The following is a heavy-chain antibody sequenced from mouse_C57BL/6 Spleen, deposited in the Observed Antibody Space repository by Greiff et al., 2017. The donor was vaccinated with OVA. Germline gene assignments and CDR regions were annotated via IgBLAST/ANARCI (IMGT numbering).Heavy chain of an antibody. CDR2: IDPSDSYT. D-gene: IGHD3-1*01. V-gene: IGHV1-50*01. J-gene: IGHJ2*01. CDR1: GYTFTSYW. CDR3: ARLGGGY. Sequence: QVQLQQPGAELVKPGASVKLSCKASGYTFTSYWMHWVKQRPGQGLEWIGEIDPSDSYTNYNQKFKGKATLTVDKSSSTAYMQLSSLTSEDSTVYCCARLGGGYWGQGTPLTVSS.